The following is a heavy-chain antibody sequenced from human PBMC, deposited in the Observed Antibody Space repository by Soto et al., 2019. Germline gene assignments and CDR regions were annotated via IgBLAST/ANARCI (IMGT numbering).Heavy chain of an antibody. D-gene: IGHD2-15*01. J-gene: IGHJ4*02. CDR1: GFAFRSYG. V-gene: IGHV3-33*01. CDR2: IWYDGSNK. CDR3: ARSPPGVAGRYYFDF. Sequence: QVQLVESGGGVVQPGRSLRLYCAASGFAFRSYGMHWVRQPPGKGLEWGALIWYDGSNKYYADAVKGRFTISRDNSKNTLYLQMHSLRAEDTAVYFCARSPPGVAGRYYFDFWGQGTLVTVSS.